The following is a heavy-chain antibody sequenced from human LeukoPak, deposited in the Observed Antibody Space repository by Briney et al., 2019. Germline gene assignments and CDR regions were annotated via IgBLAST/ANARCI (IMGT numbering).Heavy chain of an antibody. CDR1: GGSISNYY. V-gene: IGHV4-59*01. J-gene: IGHJ3*02. Sequence: SETLSLTCTVSGGSISNYYWSWIRQPPGKGLEWIGYIYYSGSTNYNPSLKSRVTISVDTSKNQFSLKLSSVTAADTAVYYCARDRRFGGYNAFDIWGQGTMVTVSS. CDR2: IYYSGST. D-gene: IGHD5-12*01. CDR3: ARDRRFGGYNAFDI.